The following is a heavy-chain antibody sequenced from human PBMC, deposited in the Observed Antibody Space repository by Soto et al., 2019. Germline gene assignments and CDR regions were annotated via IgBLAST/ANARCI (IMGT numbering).Heavy chain of an antibody. Sequence: SVKVSCKASGGTFSSYAISWVRQAPGQGLEWMGGIIPIFGTANYAQKFQGRVTITADESTSKAYMELSSLRSEDTAVYYRARWYYYDSRRLQPWGQGTLVTGS. V-gene: IGHV1-69*13. J-gene: IGHJ5*02. CDR2: IIPIFGTA. D-gene: IGHD3-22*01. CDR1: GGTFSSYA. CDR3: ARWYYYDSRRLQP.